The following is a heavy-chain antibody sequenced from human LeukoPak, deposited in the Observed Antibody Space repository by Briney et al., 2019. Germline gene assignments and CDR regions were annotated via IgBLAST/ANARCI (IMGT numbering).Heavy chain of an antibody. CDR2: ISDSGTTI. D-gene: IGHD3-9*01. CDR1: GFTFSSYA. CDR3: ARVRYFDWLGPFDY. J-gene: IGHJ4*02. Sequence: GGSLRLSCAASGFTFSSYAMNWVRQAPGKGLEWVSYISDSGTTIYYGDSVKGRFTISRDNAKKSLYLQMNSLRAEDTAVYYCARVRYFDWLGPFDYWGQGTLVTVSS. V-gene: IGHV3-48*03.